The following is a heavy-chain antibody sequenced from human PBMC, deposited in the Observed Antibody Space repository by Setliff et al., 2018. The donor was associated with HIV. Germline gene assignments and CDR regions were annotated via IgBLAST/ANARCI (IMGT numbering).Heavy chain of an antibody. CDR3: ARTTLTIFGVVIPDY. CDR1: GGYISSGSYY. V-gene: IGHV4-61*02. CDR2: IYTSGST. J-gene: IGHJ4*02. Sequence: SETLSLTCTVSGGYISSGSYYWSWIRQPAGKGLEWIGRIYTSGSTNYNPSLKSRVTISVDTSKNQFSLKLSSVTAADTAVYYCARTTLTIFGVVIPDYWDQGTLVTVSS. D-gene: IGHD3-3*01.